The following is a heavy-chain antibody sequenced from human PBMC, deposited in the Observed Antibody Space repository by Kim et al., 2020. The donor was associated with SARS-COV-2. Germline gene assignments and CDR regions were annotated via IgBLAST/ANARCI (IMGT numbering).Heavy chain of an antibody. Sequence: ASVKVSCKASGYTFTGYYMHWVRQAPGQGLEWMGWINPNSGGTNYAQKFKGRVTMTRDTSISTAYMELSRLRSDDTAVYYCARSSLNWNSDAFDIWGQGTMVTVSS. CDR2: INPNSGGT. V-gene: IGHV1-2*02. J-gene: IGHJ3*02. D-gene: IGHD1-7*01. CDR1: GYTFTGYY. CDR3: ARSSLNWNSDAFDI.